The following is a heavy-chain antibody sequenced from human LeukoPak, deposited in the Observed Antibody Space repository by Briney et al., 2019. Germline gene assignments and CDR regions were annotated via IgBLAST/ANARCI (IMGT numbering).Heavy chain of an antibody. CDR3: ARGLIRDY. V-gene: IGHV3-21*01. CDR1: GFTFSSYS. CDR2: ISSNSSYI. J-gene: IGHJ4*02. Sequence: GGSLRLSCAASGFTFSSYSMNWVRQAPGKGLEWVSSISSNSSYIYYADSVKGRVTISRDNAKNSLYLQMNSLRAEDTAVYYCARGLIRDYWGQGTLVTVSS.